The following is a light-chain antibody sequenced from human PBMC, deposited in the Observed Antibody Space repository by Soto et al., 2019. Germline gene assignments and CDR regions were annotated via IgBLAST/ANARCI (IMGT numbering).Light chain of an antibody. CDR3: SSYTTDSTYV. CDR2: DVT. Sequence: QSALTQPASVSGSPGQSITISCTGTSSDVGGYIYVSWYQQHPGKAPKLMIYDVTSRPSGVSYRFSGSKSGNTASLTISGLQAEDEADYYCSSYTTDSTYVFGPGTKVTVL. CDR1: SSDVGGYIY. J-gene: IGLJ1*01. V-gene: IGLV2-14*01.